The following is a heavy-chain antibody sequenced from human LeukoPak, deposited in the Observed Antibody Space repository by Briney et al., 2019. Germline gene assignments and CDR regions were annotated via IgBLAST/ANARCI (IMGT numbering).Heavy chain of an antibody. V-gene: IGHV3-30*18. D-gene: IGHD5-18*01. J-gene: IGHJ4*02. CDR3: VKDSLGYSYGYYFDY. CDR2: ISYDGSNK. Sequence: GGSLRLSCAASGFTFSSYGMHWVRQAPGKGLEWVAVISYDGSNKYYADSVKGRFTNSRDNSKNTLYLQMSSLRAEDTAVYYCVKDSLGYSYGYYFDYWGQGTLVTVSS. CDR1: GFTFSSYG.